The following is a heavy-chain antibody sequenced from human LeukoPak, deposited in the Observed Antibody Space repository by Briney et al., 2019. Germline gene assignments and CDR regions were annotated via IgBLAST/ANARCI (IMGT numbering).Heavy chain of an antibody. Sequence: SETLSLTCTVSGGSISSYYWSWIRQPPGKGLEWIGSIYHDGSTTYNPSLKSRVTISVDTSKNQFSLKLTSVTAADTAVYYCARWCTSNTCYALGGYWGQGTLVTVSS. D-gene: IGHD2-2*01. CDR3: ARWCTSNTCYALGGY. CDR2: IYHDGST. CDR1: GGSISSYY. V-gene: IGHV4-59*08. J-gene: IGHJ4*02.